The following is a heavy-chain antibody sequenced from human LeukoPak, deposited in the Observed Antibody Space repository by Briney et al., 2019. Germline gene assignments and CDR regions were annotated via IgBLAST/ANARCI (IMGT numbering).Heavy chain of an antibody. D-gene: IGHD2-2*01. Sequence: GGSLRLSCVASGFTFSDYYMSWIRQAPGKGLEWVSYISSSGSTISYADSVKGRFTISRDNTKNSLYLQMDSLRAEDTAVYYCRGCSSTGCYDYWGQGTLVTVSS. CDR2: ISSSGSTI. V-gene: IGHV3-11*01. CDR1: GFTFSDYY. J-gene: IGHJ4*02. CDR3: RGCSSTGCYDY.